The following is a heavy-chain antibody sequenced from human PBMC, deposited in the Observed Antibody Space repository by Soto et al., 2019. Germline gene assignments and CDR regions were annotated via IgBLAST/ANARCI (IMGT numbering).Heavy chain of an antibody. D-gene: IGHD3-3*01. V-gene: IGHV3-23*01. CDR2: ISGSGGST. J-gene: IGHJ4*02. Sequence: EVQLLESGGGLVQPGGSLRLSCAASGFTFSSYAMSWVRQAPGKGLEWVSAISGSGGSTYYADSVKGRFTISRDNSKNTLYLQMNSLRAEDTDVYYCAKRDYFWSGYPPLDYWGQGTLVTVSS. CDR1: GFTFSSYA. CDR3: AKRDYFWSGYPPLDY.